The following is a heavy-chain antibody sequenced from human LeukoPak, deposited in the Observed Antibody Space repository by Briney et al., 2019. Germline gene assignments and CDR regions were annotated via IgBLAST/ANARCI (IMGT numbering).Heavy chain of an antibody. CDR3: ARAVSGRFDY. D-gene: IGHD6-19*01. V-gene: IGHV4-59*08. Sequence: SETLSLTCTVSGGSMSPYHWGWIRQPPGKGLEWTGYIYYSGSTNYNPSLKSRVTISVDTSKNQFSLKLSSATAADTAIYYCARAVSGRFDYWGQGTLVTVSS. CDR1: GGSMSPYH. CDR2: IYYSGST. J-gene: IGHJ4*02.